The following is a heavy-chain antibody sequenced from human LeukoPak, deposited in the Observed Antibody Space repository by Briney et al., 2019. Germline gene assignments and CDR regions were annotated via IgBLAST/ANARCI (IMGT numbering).Heavy chain of an antibody. CDR3: ARGHYDILAGYYFPPEIDAFDI. D-gene: IGHD3-9*01. J-gene: IGHJ3*02. CDR2: ISAYNGNT. V-gene: IGHV1-18*01. CDR1: GYTFTSYG. Sequence: ASVKVSCTASGYTFTSYGISWVRQAPGQGLEWMGWISAYNGNTNYAQKLQGRVPMTTDTSTSTAYMELRSLRSDDTAVYYCARGHYDILAGYYFPPEIDAFDIWRQGRMVTVPS.